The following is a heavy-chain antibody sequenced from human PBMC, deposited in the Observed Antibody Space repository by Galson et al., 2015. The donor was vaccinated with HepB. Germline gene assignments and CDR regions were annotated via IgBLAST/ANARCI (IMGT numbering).Heavy chain of an antibody. J-gene: IGHJ5*02. CDR2: IDWDDDK. CDR3: ARMGQRGSYIWFDP. D-gene: IGHD1-26*01. Sequence: PALVKPPQTLTLTCTFSGFSLRTSGMCVSWIRQPPGKALEWLARIDWDDDKYYSTSLKTRLTISKDTSKNQVVLTMTNMDPVDTATYYCARMGQRGSYIWFDPWGQGTLVTVSS. V-gene: IGHV2-70*11. CDR1: GFSLRTSGMC.